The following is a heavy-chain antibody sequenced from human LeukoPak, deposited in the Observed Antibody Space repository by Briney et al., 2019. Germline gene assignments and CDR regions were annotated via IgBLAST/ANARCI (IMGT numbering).Heavy chain of an antibody. J-gene: IGHJ3*02. Sequence: GGSLRLSCAASGFTFSSYAMNWVRQAPGKGLEWVSGVSGSGGSTYYADSVKGRFTISRDNSKNAVYLQMNTLRAEDTAVYHCAKSMGGWYAFDIWGQGTMVTVSS. CDR1: GFTFSSYA. V-gene: IGHV3-23*01. CDR3: AKSMGGWYAFDI. D-gene: IGHD2-15*01. CDR2: VSGSGGST.